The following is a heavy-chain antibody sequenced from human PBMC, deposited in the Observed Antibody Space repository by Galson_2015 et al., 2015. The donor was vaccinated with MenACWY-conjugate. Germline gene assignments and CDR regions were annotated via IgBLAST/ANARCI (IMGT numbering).Heavy chain of an antibody. D-gene: IGHD6-13*01. J-gene: IGHJ1*01. CDR3: ASRDSSSWYRQYFQH. Sequence: SLGLSCAASGFTFSSYSMNWVRQAPGKGLEWVSYISSSSDTIRYADSVKGRFTISRDNAKNSLYLQMNSLRAEDTAVYYCASRDSSSWYRQYFQHWGQGTLVTVSS. CDR1: GFTFSSYS. CDR2: ISSSSDTI. V-gene: IGHV3-48*01.